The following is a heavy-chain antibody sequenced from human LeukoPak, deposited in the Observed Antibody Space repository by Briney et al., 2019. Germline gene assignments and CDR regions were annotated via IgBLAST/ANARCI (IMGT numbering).Heavy chain of an antibody. J-gene: IGHJ4*02. CDR2: IYYSGST. D-gene: IGHD3-22*01. CDR1: GGSISSYY. CDR3: ARARGARITMIVVVDYFDY. V-gene: IGHV4-59*01. Sequence: SETPSLTCTVSGGSISSYYWSWIRQPPGKGLEWIGYIYYSGSTNYNPSLKSRVTISVDTSKNQFSLKLSSVTAADTAVYYCARARGARITMIVVVDYFDYWGQGTLVTVSS.